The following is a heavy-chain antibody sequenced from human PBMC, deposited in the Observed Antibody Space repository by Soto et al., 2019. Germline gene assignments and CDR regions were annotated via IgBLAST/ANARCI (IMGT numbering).Heavy chain of an antibody. CDR2: IYYSGST. V-gene: IGHV4-61*01. D-gene: IGHD1-26*01. CDR3: ARDRRLGATLASDY. Sequence: PSETLSLTCTVSGGSVSSGSYYWSCMRQPPGKGLEWIGYIYYSGSTNYNPPLKSRVTISVDTSKNQFSLKLSSVTAADTAVYYCARDRRLGATLASDYWGQGTLVTVSS. J-gene: IGHJ4*02. CDR1: GGSVSSGSYY.